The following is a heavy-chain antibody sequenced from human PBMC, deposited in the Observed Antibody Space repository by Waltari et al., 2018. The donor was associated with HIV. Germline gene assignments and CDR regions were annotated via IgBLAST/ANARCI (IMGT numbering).Heavy chain of an antibody. CDR2: IYYTGTS. CDR1: ADTINNYN. CDR3: ARTVGTSISGVITYNWFDS. Sequence: QVQLQESGPGLAKSSESPSPPCNVPADTINNYNLRWNGQSPAKGLEWIGYIYYTGTSNYNPSPSLKSRVTMSLDTSKTQFSLKLTSVSAADTAVYYCARTVGTSISGVITYNWFDSWGQGTLVTVSS. V-gene: IGHV4-59*01. J-gene: IGHJ5*01. D-gene: IGHD3-3*01.